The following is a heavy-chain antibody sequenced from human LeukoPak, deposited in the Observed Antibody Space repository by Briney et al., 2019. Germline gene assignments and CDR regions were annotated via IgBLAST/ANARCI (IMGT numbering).Heavy chain of an antibody. CDR3: ARQGGSNSPYYYYYMDV. D-gene: IGHD6-13*01. V-gene: IGHV4-38-2*01. CDR1: GYSISSGYY. CDR2: IYHSGTT. J-gene: IGHJ6*03. Sequence: SETLSLTCAVSGYSISSGYYWGWFRQPPGKGPERIGCIYHSGTTYYNPSLKSRVTISVDTSKNQFSLMISSVTAADTAVYYCARQGGSNSPYYYYYMDVWGKGTTVTVSS.